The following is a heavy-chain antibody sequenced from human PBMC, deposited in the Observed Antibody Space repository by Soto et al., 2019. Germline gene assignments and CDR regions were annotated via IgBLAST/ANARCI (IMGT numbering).Heavy chain of an antibody. D-gene: IGHD2-2*01. V-gene: IGHV1-69*12. CDR1: GGTFSSYA. CDR2: IIPIFGTA. J-gene: IGHJ6*02. Sequence: QVQLVQSGAEVKKPGSSVKVSCKASGGTFSSYAISWVRQAPGQGLEWMGGIIPIFGTANYAQKFQGRVTITADESTSTAYLDLGSLRSEDTAVYYCAREGIVLVPAVREDYYYGMDVWGQGTTFTVSS. CDR3: AREGIVLVPAVREDYYYGMDV.